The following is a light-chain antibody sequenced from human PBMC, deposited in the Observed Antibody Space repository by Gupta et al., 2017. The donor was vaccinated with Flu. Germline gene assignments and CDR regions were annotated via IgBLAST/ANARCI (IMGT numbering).Light chain of an antibody. Sequence: VVMTPSPPSLPVALWLPASISCRSSQGLGYKDGITYLTWFHQRPGQAPRRLIYKVSNRDSGVPDRFSGSGSDTDFTLKISGVEAEDVGTYYCMQATEWPFTFGPGTKVEI. CDR1: QGLGYKDGITY. J-gene: IGKJ3*01. CDR2: KVS. CDR3: MQATEWPFT. V-gene: IGKV2-30*01.